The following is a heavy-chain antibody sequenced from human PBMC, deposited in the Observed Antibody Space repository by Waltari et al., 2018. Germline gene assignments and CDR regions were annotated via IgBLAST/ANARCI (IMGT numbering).Heavy chain of an antibody. D-gene: IGHD3-10*01. CDR1: GFPVTRHY. V-gene: IGHV3-53*01. Sequence: EVQLVESGGGLIQPGGSLRLSCAASGFPVTRHYISWVRQDPGKGLEWVSVIYSGGSGGSTYYADSVKGRFTISRDNSKNTLYLQMNGLRAEDTAVYYCARVFGAYFDYWGQGTLVTVSS. CDR3: ARVFGAYFDY. CDR2: IYSGGSGGST. J-gene: IGHJ4*02.